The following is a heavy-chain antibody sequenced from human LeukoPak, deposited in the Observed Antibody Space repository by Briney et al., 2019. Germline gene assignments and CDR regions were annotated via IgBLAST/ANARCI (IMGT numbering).Heavy chain of an antibody. Sequence: GGSLRLSCAASRFTFSNYWMTWVRQAPGKGLEWVGNINQDGSEINYVNSVKGRFTISRDNAENLLYVQMNSLRAEDTAIYYCARDRHINSWSNDRFDYWGQGALVTASS. J-gene: IGHJ4*02. D-gene: IGHD6-13*01. CDR2: INQDGSEI. V-gene: IGHV3-7*01. CDR3: ARDRHINSWSNDRFDY. CDR1: RFTFSNYW.